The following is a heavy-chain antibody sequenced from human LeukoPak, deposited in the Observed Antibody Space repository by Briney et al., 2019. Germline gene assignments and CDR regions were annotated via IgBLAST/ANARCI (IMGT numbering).Heavy chain of an antibody. J-gene: IGHJ4*02. CDR3: AKGAHYYDSSGYYLDIDY. V-gene: IGHV3-7*03. Sequence: GGSLRLSCAASEFTFSSYWMTWVRQAPGKGLEWVANIKQDGGEAYYVDSVKGRFTISRDNAKKSLYLQMNSLRAEDTALYYCAKGAHYYDSSGYYLDIDYWGQGTLVTVSS. CDR2: IKQDGGEA. D-gene: IGHD3-22*01. CDR1: EFTFSSYW.